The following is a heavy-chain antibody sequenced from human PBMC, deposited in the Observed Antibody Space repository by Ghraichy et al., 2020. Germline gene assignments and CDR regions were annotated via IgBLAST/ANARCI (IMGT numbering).Heavy chain of an antibody. D-gene: IGHD1-26*01. J-gene: IGHJ4*02. CDR2: MSSSGTTR. CDR1: GFSFTSYE. Sequence: GGSLRLSCAASGFSFTSYEMNWVRQAPGKGLEWVSYMSSSGTTRYYADSVKGRFTISRDNPNNLLYLQMNSLRAEDTAVYYCARGGTFFGYWGQGTLVTVSS. V-gene: IGHV3-48*03. CDR3: ARGGTFFGY.